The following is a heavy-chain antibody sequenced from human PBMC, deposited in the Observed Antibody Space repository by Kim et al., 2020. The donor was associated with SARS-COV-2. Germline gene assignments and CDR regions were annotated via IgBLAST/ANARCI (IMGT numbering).Heavy chain of an antibody. J-gene: IGHJ5*02. D-gene: IGHD2-21*01. CDR1: GGSISSSSYY. CDR2: IYYSGST. V-gene: IGHV4-39*01. CDR3: ARSTSCGGDCYGRFDP. Sequence: SETLSLTCTVSGGSISSSSYYWGWIRQPPGKGLEWIGSIYYSGSTYYNPSLKSRVTISVDTSKNQFSLKLSSVTAADTAVYYCARSTSCGGDCYGRFDP.